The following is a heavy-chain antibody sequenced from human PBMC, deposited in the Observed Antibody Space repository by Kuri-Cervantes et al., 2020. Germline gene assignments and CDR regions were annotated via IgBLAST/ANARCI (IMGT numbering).Heavy chain of an antibody. CDR1: GGSVSSGSYY. Sequence: SETLSLTCTVSGGSVSSGSYYWSWIRQPAGKGLEWIGRIYTSGSTNYNPSLKSRVTMSVDTSKNQFSLKLSSVTAADTAVYYCAREVGYCSGGSCSNWFDPWGQGTLVTVSS. J-gene: IGHJ5*02. V-gene: IGHV4-61*10. CDR2: IYTSGST. CDR3: AREVGYCSGGSCSNWFDP. D-gene: IGHD2-15*01.